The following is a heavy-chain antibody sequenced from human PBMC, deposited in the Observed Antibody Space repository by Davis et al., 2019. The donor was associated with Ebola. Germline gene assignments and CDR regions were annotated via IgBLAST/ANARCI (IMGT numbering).Heavy chain of an antibody. CDR2: IIPIFGTA. Sequence: SVKVSCKASGGTFSSYAISWVRQAPGQGLEWMGGIIPIFGTANYAQKFQGRVTITRDTSASTAYMELSSLRSEDTAVYYCARGTLGWFDPWGQGTLVTVSS. D-gene: IGHD3-10*01. J-gene: IGHJ5*02. CDR3: ARGTLGWFDP. V-gene: IGHV1-69*05. CDR1: GGTFSSYA.